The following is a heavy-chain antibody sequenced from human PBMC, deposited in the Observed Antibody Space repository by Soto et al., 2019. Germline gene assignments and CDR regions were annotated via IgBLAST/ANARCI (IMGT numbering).Heavy chain of an antibody. J-gene: IGHJ5*02. CDR1: GYRFTSYW. CDR3: ARKDKSGYFNWFDP. V-gene: IGHV5-51*01. Sequence: GESLKISCRTSGYRFTSYWIAWVRQMPGKGLEWMGIIFPSDSDTRYSPSFQGQVTISADRSTSTVFLQWASLKASDTAVYFCARKDKSGYFNWFDPWGQGTLVTAPQ. CDR2: IFPSDSDT. D-gene: IGHD3-22*01.